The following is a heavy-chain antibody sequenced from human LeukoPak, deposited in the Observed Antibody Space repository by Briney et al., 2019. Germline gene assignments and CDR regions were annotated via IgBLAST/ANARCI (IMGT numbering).Heavy chain of an antibody. J-gene: IGHJ6*03. Sequence: PSETLSLTCTVSGGSISSYYWSWIRQPAGKGLEWIGRIYTSGSTNYNPSLKSRVTMSVDTSKNQFSLKLSSVTAADTAVYYCARTIFGVVEYYYYYMDVWGKGTTVTVSS. CDR1: GGSISSYY. CDR2: IYTSGST. CDR3: ARTIFGVVEYYYYYMDV. D-gene: IGHD3-3*01. V-gene: IGHV4-4*07.